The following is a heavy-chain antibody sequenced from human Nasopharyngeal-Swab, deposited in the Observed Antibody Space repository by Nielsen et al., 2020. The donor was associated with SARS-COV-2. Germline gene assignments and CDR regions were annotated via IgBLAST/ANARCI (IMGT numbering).Heavy chain of an antibody. Sequence: ALVKVSCKASGYTFTSYDINWVRQATGQGLEWMGWMNPNSGNTGYAQKFQGRVTMTRNTSISTAYMELSSLRSEDTAVYYCARGLDFWSGSHFDYWGQGTLVTVSS. V-gene: IGHV1-8*01. J-gene: IGHJ4*02. CDR2: MNPNSGNT. CDR1: GYTFTSYD. D-gene: IGHD3-3*01. CDR3: ARGLDFWSGSHFDY.